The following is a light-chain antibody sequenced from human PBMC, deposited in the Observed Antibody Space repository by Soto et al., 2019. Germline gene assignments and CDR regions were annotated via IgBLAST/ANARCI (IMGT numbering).Light chain of an antibody. Sequence: DIQMTQSPSTLSASVGDRVTITCRASQSISSWLAWYQQKPGKAPKLLIYDASSLESGDPSRFSGRCSGTEFTLTISSLQPDDFAAYYCQQYNSYPWTFGQGTKVEIK. CDR2: DAS. CDR1: QSISSW. J-gene: IGKJ1*01. V-gene: IGKV1-5*01. CDR3: QQYNSYPWT.